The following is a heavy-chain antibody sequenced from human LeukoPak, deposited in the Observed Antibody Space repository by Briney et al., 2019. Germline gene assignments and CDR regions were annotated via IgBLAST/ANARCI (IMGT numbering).Heavy chain of an antibody. V-gene: IGHV4-4*02. CDR2: IYHSGST. J-gene: IGHJ4*02. CDR1: GGSISSSNW. CDR3: ARAIAAAGYFDY. Sequence: SETLSLTCAVSGGSISSSNWWSWVRQPPGKGLEWIGEIYHSGSTNYNPSPKSRVTISVDKSKNQFSLKLSSVTAADTAVYYCARAIAAAGYFDYWGQGTLVTVSS. D-gene: IGHD6-13*01.